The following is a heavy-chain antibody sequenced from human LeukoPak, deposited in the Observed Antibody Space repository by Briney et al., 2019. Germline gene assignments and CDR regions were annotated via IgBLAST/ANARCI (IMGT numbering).Heavy chain of an antibody. V-gene: IGHV3-30*04. J-gene: IGHJ4*02. Sequence: PGGSLRLSCAASGFTFSSYAMHWVRQAPGKGLEWVAVISYDGSNKYYADSVKGRFTISRDNSKNTLYLQMNSLRAEDTAVYYCARDTLLYGSGEGAYFDYWGQGTLVTVSS. D-gene: IGHD3-10*01. CDR2: ISYDGSNK. CDR1: GFTFSSYA. CDR3: ARDTLLYGSGEGAYFDY.